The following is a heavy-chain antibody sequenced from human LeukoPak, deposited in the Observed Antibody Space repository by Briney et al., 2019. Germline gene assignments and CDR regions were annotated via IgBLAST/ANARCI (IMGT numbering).Heavy chain of an antibody. D-gene: IGHD5-18*01. V-gene: IGHV3-66*01. J-gene: IGHJ4*02. Sequence: GGSLRLSCEASGLIVSSNNMNWVRQAPGKGLEWVSLIYSGGNTYYADSVKGRFTISRDNSKNTVYVQMNSLRAEDTAVYYCAKRRRIQLWPGDYFDYWGQGTLVTVSS. CDR1: GLIVSSNN. CDR2: IYSGGNT. CDR3: AKRRRIQLWPGDYFDY.